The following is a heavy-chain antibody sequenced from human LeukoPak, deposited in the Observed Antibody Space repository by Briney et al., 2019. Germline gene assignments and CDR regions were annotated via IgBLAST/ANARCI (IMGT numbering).Heavy chain of an antibody. CDR1: GGSISGYY. CDR3: ARDQYCSSTRCSAGYHYMDV. Sequence: PSETLSLTCTVSGGSISGYYWSWIRQPPGKGLEWIGYFYYSGSSTYNPSLKRRGTISADTSKNQFSLTLRSLPAADPAVYYCARDQYCSSTRCSAGYHYMDVWGKGTTVTVS. V-gene: IGHV4-59*01. D-gene: IGHD2-2*01. J-gene: IGHJ6*03. CDR2: FYYSGSS.